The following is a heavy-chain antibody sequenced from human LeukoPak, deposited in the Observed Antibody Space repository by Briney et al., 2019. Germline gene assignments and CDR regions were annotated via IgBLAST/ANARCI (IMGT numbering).Heavy chain of an antibody. CDR3: AGRGEKFFSD. J-gene: IGHJ4*02. D-gene: IGHD3-16*01. CDR1: GYSLIDYH. V-gene: IGHV1-46*01. Sequence: ASVKVPCKAFGYSLIDYHMHWVRQAPGQGLEWMGKVDPKVDNTNYAQKFQDRVIMTRDTSTNTVYLELTNLRSDDTAVYYCAGRGEKFFSDWGQGTLVTVSS. CDR2: VDPKVDNT.